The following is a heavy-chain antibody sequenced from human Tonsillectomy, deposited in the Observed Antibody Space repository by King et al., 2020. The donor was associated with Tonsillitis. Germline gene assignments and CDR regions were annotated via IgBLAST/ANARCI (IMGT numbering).Heavy chain of an antibody. J-gene: IGHJ4*02. CDR2: ISGSGGGT. CDR3: AKGGSGWYGGLDY. Sequence: VQLVESGGGLVQPGGSLSLSCAASGFTFSSFAMNWVRQAPGEGLEGGSTISGSGGGTYYADSVKGRFTISRDNSKNTLHLQMDSLRAEDTAVYYCAKGGSGWYGGLDYWGQGTLVTVSS. V-gene: IGHV3-23*04. CDR1: GFTFSSFA. D-gene: IGHD6-19*01.